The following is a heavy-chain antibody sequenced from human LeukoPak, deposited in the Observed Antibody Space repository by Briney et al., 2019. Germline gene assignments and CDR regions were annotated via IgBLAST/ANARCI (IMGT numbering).Heavy chain of an antibody. J-gene: IGHJ4*02. D-gene: IGHD3-10*01. Sequence: PGGSLRLSCAASGFTFSSYAMSWVRQAPGKGLEWASAISGSGGSTYYADSVKGRFTISRDNSKNTLYLQMNSLRAEDTAVYYCAKVDYYGSGSYYNYWGQGALVTVSS. CDR3: AKVDYYGSGSYYNY. CDR1: GFTFSSYA. V-gene: IGHV3-23*01. CDR2: ISGSGGST.